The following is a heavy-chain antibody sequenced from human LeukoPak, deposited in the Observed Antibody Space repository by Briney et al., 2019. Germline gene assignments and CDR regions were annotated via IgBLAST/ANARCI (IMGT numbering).Heavy chain of an antibody. D-gene: IGHD3-9*01. Sequence: GGSLRLSCAASGFTFSSYEMNWVCQAPGKGLEWVSYISSSGSTIYYADSVKGRFTISRDNAKNSLYLQMNSLRAEDTAVYYCARDNTYYDILTQAGFDAFDIWGQGTMVTVSS. CDR2: ISSSGSTI. V-gene: IGHV3-48*03. CDR3: ARDNTYYDILTQAGFDAFDI. J-gene: IGHJ3*02. CDR1: GFTFSSYE.